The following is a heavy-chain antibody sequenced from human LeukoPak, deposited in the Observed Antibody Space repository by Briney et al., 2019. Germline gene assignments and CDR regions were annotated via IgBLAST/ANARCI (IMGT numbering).Heavy chain of an antibody. CDR2: IFSTGST. Sequence: PSETLSLTCIVSGDSISGYYWNWIRQPAGKGLEWIGRIFSTGSTQHNPSLKSRVTMSIDTSKNQFSLKLHSVTAADTAVYYCARVFGYCSGGSCYYYYYGMDVWGQGTTVTVSS. CDR1: GDSISGYY. D-gene: IGHD2-15*01. J-gene: IGHJ6*02. CDR3: ARVFGYCSGGSCYYYYYGMDV. V-gene: IGHV4-4*07.